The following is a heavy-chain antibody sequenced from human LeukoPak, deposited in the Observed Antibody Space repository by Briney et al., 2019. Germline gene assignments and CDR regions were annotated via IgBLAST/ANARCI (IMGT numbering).Heavy chain of an antibody. D-gene: IGHD4-17*01. CDR1: GFTFSNYS. Sequence: GGSLRLSCAASGFTFSNYSMNWVRQAPGKGLEWVSYIRSSSSTIYYADPVKGRFTISRDNAKNSLYLQMNSLRAEDTAVYYCARFFGDRFDYWGQGTLVTVSS. CDR2: IRSSSSTI. CDR3: ARFFGDRFDY. J-gene: IGHJ4*02. V-gene: IGHV3-48*04.